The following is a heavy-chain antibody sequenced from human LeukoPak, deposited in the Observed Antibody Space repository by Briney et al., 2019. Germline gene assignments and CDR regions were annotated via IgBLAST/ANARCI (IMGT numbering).Heavy chain of an antibody. CDR2: IYHSGTT. CDR1: GYSISSGYY. V-gene: IGHV4-38-2*02. J-gene: IGHJ5*02. Sequence: SETLSLTCTVSGYSISSGYYWGWIRQPPGKGLEWIGSIYHSGTTYYNPSLNSRVTISVDTSKNQFSLKLSSVTAADTAVYYCARIVAVAGTLDWFDPWGQGTLVTVSS. CDR3: ARIVAVAGTLDWFDP. D-gene: IGHD6-19*01.